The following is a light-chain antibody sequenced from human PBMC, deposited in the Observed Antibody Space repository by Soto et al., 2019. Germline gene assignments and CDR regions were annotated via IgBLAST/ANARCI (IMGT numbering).Light chain of an antibody. Sequence: QLVLTQSPSASASLGASVKLTCTLSSGHSSYAIAWHQQQPEKGPRYLMKLNSDGSHSKGDGIPDRFSGSSSGAERYLIISSRQSEDEADYYCQTWGTGIHVFGTGTKLPVL. V-gene: IGLV4-69*01. CDR2: LNSDGSH. J-gene: IGLJ1*01. CDR1: SGHSSYA. CDR3: QTWGTGIHV.